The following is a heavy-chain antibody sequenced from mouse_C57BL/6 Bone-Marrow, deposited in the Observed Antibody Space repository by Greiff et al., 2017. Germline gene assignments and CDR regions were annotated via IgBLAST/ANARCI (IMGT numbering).Heavy chain of an antibody. V-gene: IGHV5-9-1*02. CDR3: TRDAPHYYGSSYWYCSV. J-gene: IGHJ1*03. Sequence: EVMLVESGEGLVKPGGSLKLSCAASGFTFSSYAMSWVRQTPEKRLEWVAYTSSGGDYIYYADTVKGRFTISRDTARNTLYLPMSSLKSEDTAMYYCTRDAPHYYGSSYWYCSVWCTGTTVTVSS. CDR2: TSSGGDYI. D-gene: IGHD1-1*01. CDR1: GFTFSSYA.